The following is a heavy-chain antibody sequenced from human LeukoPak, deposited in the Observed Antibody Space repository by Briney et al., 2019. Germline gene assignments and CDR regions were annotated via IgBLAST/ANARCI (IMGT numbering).Heavy chain of an antibody. CDR1: GFTFSSYW. D-gene: IGHD6-19*01. CDR2: IKQDGSEK. V-gene: IGHV3-7*01. Sequence: PGGSPRLSCAAPGFTFSSYWMSWVRQAPGKGLEWVANIKQDGSEKYYVDSVKGRFTISRDNAKNSLYLQMNSLRAEDTAVYYCARDCYSSGSDYWGQGTLVTVSS. J-gene: IGHJ4*02. CDR3: ARDCYSSGSDY.